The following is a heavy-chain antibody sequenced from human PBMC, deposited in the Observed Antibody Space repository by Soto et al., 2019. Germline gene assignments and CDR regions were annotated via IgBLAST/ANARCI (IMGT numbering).Heavy chain of an antibody. CDR3: ARRYGYSFDY. CDR1: GGSISGYY. J-gene: IGHJ4*01. V-gene: IGHV4-59*08. Sequence: SETLSLTCTISGGSISGYYWAWVRQSPRKGLEWIGYIYYSGSTNYNPSLKSRVTISVDTSKNQFSLKLSSVTAADTAVYYCARRYGYSFDYWGQGTLVTVSS. D-gene: IGHD1-1*01. CDR2: IYYSGST.